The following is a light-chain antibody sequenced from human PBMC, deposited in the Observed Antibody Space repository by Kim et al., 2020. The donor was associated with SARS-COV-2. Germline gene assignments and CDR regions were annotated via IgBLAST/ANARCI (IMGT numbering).Light chain of an antibody. V-gene: IGLV6-57*02. J-gene: IGLJ3*02. CDR1: SGSIASNY. CDR2: EDN. Sequence: NFMLTQPHSVSESPGMTLTISCTGSSGSIASNYVQWSQQRPGSAPTTVIYEDNQRPSGVPDRFSASIDSSSNSASLTISGLKTEDEADYYCQSYDSSRVFGGGTQLTVL. CDR3: QSYDSSRV.